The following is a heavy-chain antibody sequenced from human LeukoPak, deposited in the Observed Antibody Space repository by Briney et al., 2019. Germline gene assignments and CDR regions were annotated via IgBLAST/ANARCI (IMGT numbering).Heavy chain of an antibody. D-gene: IGHD3-22*01. J-gene: IGHJ5*02. CDR2: IYYSGST. V-gene: IGHV4-30-4*08. Sequence: SETLSLTCTVSGGSISSGDYYWSWIRQPPGKGLEWIGYIYYSGSTYYNPSLKSRVTISVDPSKNQFSLELSSVTAADTAVYYCARDSDYDSSGYIPSWGRGTLVTVSS. CDR3: ARDSDYDSSGYIPS. CDR1: GGSISSGDYY.